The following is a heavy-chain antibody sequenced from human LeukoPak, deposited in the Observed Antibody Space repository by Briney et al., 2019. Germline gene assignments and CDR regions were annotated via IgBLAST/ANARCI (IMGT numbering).Heavy chain of an antibody. J-gene: IGHJ4*02. CDR1: GGSISSSSYY. CDR2: IYYSGST. CDR3: ARETPIMTAKLFDY. D-gene: IGHD2-21*02. V-gene: IGHV4-39*07. Sequence: SETLSLTCTVSGGSISSSSYYWGWIRQPPGKGLEWIGSIYYSGSTYYNPSLKSRVTISVDTSKNQFSLKLSSVTATDTAVYYCARETPIMTAKLFDYWGQGTLVTVSS.